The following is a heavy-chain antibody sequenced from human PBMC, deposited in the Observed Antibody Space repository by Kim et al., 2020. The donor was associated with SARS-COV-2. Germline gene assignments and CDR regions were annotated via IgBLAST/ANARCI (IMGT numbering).Heavy chain of an antibody. J-gene: IGHJ4*02. CDR2: IYSGGSQ. CDR3: ANDY. Sequence: VIYSGGSQYYADSGKGRFTISRDNSKNTLYLQMNSLRAEDTAVYYCANDYWGQGTLVTVSS. V-gene: IGHV3-66*01.